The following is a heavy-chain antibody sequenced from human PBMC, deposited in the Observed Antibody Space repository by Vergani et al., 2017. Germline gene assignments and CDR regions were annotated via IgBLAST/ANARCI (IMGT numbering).Heavy chain of an antibody. Sequence: QVQLVESGGGVVQPGRSLRLSCAASGFTFSSYAMHWVRQAPGKGLEWVAVILYDGSNKYYADSVKGRFTISRDNSKNTLYLQMNSLRAEDTAVYYCAREQRYYYDSSGYPHFDYWGQGTLVTVSS. CDR1: GFTFSSYA. CDR2: ILYDGSNK. D-gene: IGHD3-22*01. J-gene: IGHJ4*02. V-gene: IGHV3-30-3*01. CDR3: AREQRYYYDSSGYPHFDY.